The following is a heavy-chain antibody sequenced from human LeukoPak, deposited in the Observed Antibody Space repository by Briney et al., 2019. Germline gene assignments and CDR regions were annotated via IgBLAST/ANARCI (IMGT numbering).Heavy chain of an antibody. CDR1: GGSISSYY. Sequence: SETLSLTCTVSGGSISSYYWSWIRQPAGKGLEWVGRIYTSGSTNYNPSLKSRVTMSVDTSKNQFSLKLSSVTAADTAVYYCARDRRYSSSWFGFDYWGQGTLVTVSS. D-gene: IGHD6-13*01. CDR3: ARDRRYSSSWFGFDY. V-gene: IGHV4-4*07. CDR2: IYTSGST. J-gene: IGHJ4*02.